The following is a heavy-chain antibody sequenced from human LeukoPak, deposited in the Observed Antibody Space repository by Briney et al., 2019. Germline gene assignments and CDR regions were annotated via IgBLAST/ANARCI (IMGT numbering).Heavy chain of an antibody. CDR2: IYTSGST. D-gene: IGHD7-27*01. V-gene: IGHV4-61*02. CDR3: ARDVLGAFDI. CDR1: GGSISSGSYY. J-gene: IGHJ3*02. Sequence: SQTLSLTCTVSGGSISSGSYYWSWIRQPAGKGLEWIGRIYTSGSTNYNPSLKSRVTISVDTSKNQFSLKLSSVTAADTAVYYCARDVLGAFDIWGQGTMVTVSS.